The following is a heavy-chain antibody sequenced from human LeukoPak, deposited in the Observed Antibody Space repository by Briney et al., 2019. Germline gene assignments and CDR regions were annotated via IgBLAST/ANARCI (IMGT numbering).Heavy chain of an antibody. CDR3: ARLPLNYYDSSGYYLIDY. CDR1: GGSISSSSYY. V-gene: IGHV4-39*01. J-gene: IGHJ4*02. D-gene: IGHD3-22*01. Sequence: SETLSLTCTVSGGSISSSSYYWGWIRQPPGKGLEWIGSIYYSGSTYYNPSLKSRVTISVDTSKNQFSLKLSSVTAADTAVYYCARLPLNYYDSSGYYLIDYWGQGTLVTVPS. CDR2: IYYSGST.